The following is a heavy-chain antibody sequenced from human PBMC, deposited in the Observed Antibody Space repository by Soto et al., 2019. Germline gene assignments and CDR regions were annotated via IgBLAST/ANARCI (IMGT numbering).Heavy chain of an antibody. J-gene: IGHJ4*02. CDR1: GGSISSGGYY. CDR3: ARTRITGTTDY. Sequence: SETLSLTCPVSGGSISSGGYYWSWIRQHPGKGLEWIGYIYYSGSTYYNPSLKSRVTISVDTSQNQFSLKLNSVTAADTAVYYCARTRITGTTDYWGQGTLVTVSS. CDR2: IYYSGST. V-gene: IGHV4-31*03. D-gene: IGHD1-7*01.